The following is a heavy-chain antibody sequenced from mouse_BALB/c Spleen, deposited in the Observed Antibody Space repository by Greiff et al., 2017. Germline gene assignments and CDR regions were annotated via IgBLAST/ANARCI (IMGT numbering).Heavy chain of an antibody. Sequence: EVQVVESGGDLVKPGGSLKLSCAASGFTFSSYGMSWVRQTPDKRLEWVATISSGGSYTYYPDSVKGRFTISRDNAKNTLYLQMSSLKSEDTAMYYCARQTARATYYFDYWGQGTTLTVSS. CDR3: ARQTARATYYFDY. CDR2: ISSGGSYT. V-gene: IGHV5-6*01. CDR1: GFTFSSYG. J-gene: IGHJ2*01. D-gene: IGHD3-2*01.